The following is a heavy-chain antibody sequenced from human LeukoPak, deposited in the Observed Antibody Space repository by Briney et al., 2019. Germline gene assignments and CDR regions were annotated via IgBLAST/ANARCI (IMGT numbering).Heavy chain of an antibody. CDR3: ARLDYSKFDY. CDR1: GYTFTCYY. V-gene: IGHV1-46*01. CDR2: IKPSDGST. J-gene: IGHJ4*02. Sequence: ASVKVSCKASGYTFTCYYMHWVRQAPGQGLEWMGIIKPSDGSTIYAQKFQGRVTMTSDTSTTTVYMEVSSLRSDDTAVYYCARLDYSKFDYWGQGTLVTVSS. D-gene: IGHD4-4*01.